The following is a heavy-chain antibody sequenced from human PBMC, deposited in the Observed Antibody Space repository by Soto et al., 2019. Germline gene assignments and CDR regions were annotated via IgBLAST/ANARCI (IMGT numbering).Heavy chain of an antibody. CDR3: ARDSGYGSASSVNHYFDY. J-gene: IGHJ4*02. V-gene: IGHV3-7*01. Sequence: EVQLVESGGGLVQPGGSLGLSWLPSVSPYVYFWLVWVARAPGGGLGWVAGKKFDGSELHFADLAKGRFTISRDNAENSLYLQMRSLRDGDTAVYYCARDSGYGSASSVNHYFDYWGQGSLVTVSS. CDR1: VSPYVYFW. D-gene: IGHD3-10*01. CDR2: KKFDGSEL.